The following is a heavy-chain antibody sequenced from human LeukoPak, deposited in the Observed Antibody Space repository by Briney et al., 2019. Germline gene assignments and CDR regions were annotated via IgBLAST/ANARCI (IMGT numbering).Heavy chain of an antibody. J-gene: IGHJ6*02. CDR3: ARDLRYFDWSNPYGMDV. V-gene: IGHV3-21*01. D-gene: IGHD3-9*01. Sequence: KPGGSLRLSCAASGFTFSSYSMNWVRRAPGKGLEWVSSISSSSSYIYYADSVKGRFTISRDNAKNSLYLQMNSLRAEDTAVYYCARDLRYFDWSNPYGMDVWGQGTTVTVSS. CDR2: ISSSSSYI. CDR1: GFTFSSYS.